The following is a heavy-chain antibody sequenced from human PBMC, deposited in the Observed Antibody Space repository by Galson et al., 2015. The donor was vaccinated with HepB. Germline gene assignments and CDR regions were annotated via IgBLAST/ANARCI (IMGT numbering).Heavy chain of an antibody. V-gene: IGHV1-46*03. CDR3: AREQRLDVDTAMVTSYYGMDV. J-gene: IGHJ6*02. CDR2: INPSGGST. D-gene: IGHD5-18*01. CDR1: GYTFTSYY. Sequence: SVKVSCKASGYTFTSYYMHWVRQAPGQGLEWMGIINPSGGSTSYAQKFQGRVTMTRDTSTSTVYMELSSLRSEDTAVYYCAREQRLDVDTAMVTSYYGMDVWGQGTTVTVSS.